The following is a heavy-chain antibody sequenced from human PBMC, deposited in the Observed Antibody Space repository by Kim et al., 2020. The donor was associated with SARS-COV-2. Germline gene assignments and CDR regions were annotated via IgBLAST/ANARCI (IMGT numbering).Heavy chain of an antibody. V-gene: IGHV4-59*08. Sequence: SETLSLTCTVSGASINSYYWSWIRQPPGKGLEWIGYIYYSGTTSYNPSLKSRVTMSVDTSKNQFSLKLSSVTAADTAVYYCARLFSDRLNDILTGYSNWFDPWGQGTLVTVSS. J-gene: IGHJ5*02. D-gene: IGHD3-9*01. CDR1: GASINSYY. CDR3: ARLFSDRLNDILTGYSNWFDP. CDR2: IYYSGTT.